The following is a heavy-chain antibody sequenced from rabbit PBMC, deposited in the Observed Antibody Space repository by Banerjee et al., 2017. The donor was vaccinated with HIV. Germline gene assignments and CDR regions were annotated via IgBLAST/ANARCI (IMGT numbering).Heavy chain of an antibody. V-gene: IGHV1S45*01. J-gene: IGHJ4*01. CDR2: IYTGSGSA. Sequence: QEQLVESGGGLVQPEGSLTLTCKASGFTLSSYWMWWVRQAPGKGLEWIGCIYTGSGSALYVSWAKGRFTISKTSSPTVTLQMTSLTAADTATYFCAREESDGGGHLKLWGPGTLVTVS. D-gene: IGHD2-1*01. CDR3: AREESDGGGHLKL. CDR1: GFTLSSYW.